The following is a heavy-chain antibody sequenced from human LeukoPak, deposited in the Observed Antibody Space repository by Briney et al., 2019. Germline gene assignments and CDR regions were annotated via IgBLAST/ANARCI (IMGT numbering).Heavy chain of an antibody. CDR2: IYTSGST. J-gene: IGHJ4*02. CDR3: ARVKSPGALDY. CDR1: GGSISSGSYY. Sequence: PSQTLSLTCTVSGGSISSGSYYWSWIRQPAGKGLEWIGRIYTSGSTNYNPSLKSRVTISVDTSKNQFSLKLSSVTAADTAVYYCARVKSPGALDYWGQGTLVTVSS. V-gene: IGHV4-61*02. D-gene: IGHD3-10*01.